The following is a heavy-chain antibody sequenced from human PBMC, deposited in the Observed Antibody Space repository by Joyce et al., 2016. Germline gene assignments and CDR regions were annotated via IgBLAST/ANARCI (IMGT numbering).Heavy chain of an antibody. D-gene: IGHD1-14*01. J-gene: IGHJ4*02. Sequence: QITLKESGPTLVTPTQTLTLTCSFSGFSLRTSGVGVSWIRQPPGQALEWLTVIYWNDDYYYSPSLKSRLTITRDASRNQVVLTVSNMDPVDTATYYCAHRGTGGYFDYWGQGTLVSASS. V-gene: IGHV2-5*01. CDR2: IYWNDDY. CDR1: GFSLRTSGVG. CDR3: AHRGTGGYFDY.